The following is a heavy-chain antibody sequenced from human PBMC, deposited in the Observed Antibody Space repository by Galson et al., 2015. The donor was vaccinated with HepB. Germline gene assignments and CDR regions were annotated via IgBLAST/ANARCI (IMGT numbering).Heavy chain of an antibody. J-gene: IGHJ4*02. CDR1: GFTFSSFA. CDR3: VKEWSSGWYGFDY. V-gene: IGHV3-64D*06. D-gene: IGHD6-19*01. Sequence: SLRLSCAASGFTFSSFAMHWVRQAPGKGLEYVSGVSSNGGSTYYADSVKGRFTISRDNSNNKLYLQMSSLRPEDMAVYYCVKEWSSGWYGFDYWGQGTLVTVSS. CDR2: VSSNGGST.